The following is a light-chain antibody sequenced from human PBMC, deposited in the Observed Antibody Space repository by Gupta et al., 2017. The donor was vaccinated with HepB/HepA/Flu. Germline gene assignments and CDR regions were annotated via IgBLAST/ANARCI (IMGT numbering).Light chain of an antibody. V-gene: IGKV1-5*03. CDR3: QQDKTYPLT. Sequence: DIQMTQSPSTLSASVGGRVTITCRASLTIDTWMAWYQQKPGKAPRLIIYKASILQSGVPSRFSGSGSGTEFILTISSLQPDDFATYYCQQDKTYPLTFGGGTVVEIK. J-gene: IGKJ4*01. CDR1: LTIDTW. CDR2: KAS.